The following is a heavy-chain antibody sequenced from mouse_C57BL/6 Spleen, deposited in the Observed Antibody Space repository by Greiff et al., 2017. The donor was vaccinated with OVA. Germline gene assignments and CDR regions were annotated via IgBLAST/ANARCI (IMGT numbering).Heavy chain of an antibody. CDR3: AREGYYYGGSCDY. V-gene: IGHV5-4*01. J-gene: IGHJ2*01. D-gene: IGHD1-1*01. CDR1: GFTFSSYA. CDR2: ISDGGSYT. Sequence: EVKLVESGGGLVKPGGSLKLSCAASGFTFSSYAMYWVRQTPEKRLEWVATISDGGSYTYYPDNVKGRCTISGDNAKNNLYLQMIHLKSEDTAMYYCAREGYYYGGSCDYWGQGTTLTVSS.